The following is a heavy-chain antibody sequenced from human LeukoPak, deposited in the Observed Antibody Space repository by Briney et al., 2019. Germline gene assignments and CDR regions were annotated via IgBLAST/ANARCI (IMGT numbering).Heavy chain of an antibody. CDR1: GFTFSSYS. J-gene: IGHJ5*02. D-gene: IGHD3-22*01. CDR3: ARDLGQYYDTSDNWFDP. V-gene: IGHV3-48*04. Sequence: GGSLRLSCAASGFTFSSYSMNWVRQAPGKGLEWVSYISSSGSTIYYADSVKGRFTISRDNAKNTLNLQMNSPRAEDTAVYCCARDLGQYYDTSDNWFDPWGQGTLVTVSS. CDR2: ISSSGSTI.